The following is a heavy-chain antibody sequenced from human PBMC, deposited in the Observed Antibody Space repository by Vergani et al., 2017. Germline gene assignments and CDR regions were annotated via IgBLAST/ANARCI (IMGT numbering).Heavy chain of an antibody. V-gene: IGHV4-4*02. CDR3: ARKGYSYGFAPVNAFDI. D-gene: IGHD5-18*01. J-gene: IGHJ3*02. Sequence: QLQLQESGPGLVKPSETLSLTCTVSGGSISSSNWWSWVRQPPGKGLEWIGEIYHSGSTNYNPSLKSRVTISVDKSKNQFSLKLSSVTAADTAVYYCARKGYSYGFAPVNAFDIWGQGTMVTVSS. CDR1: GGSISSSNW. CDR2: IYHSGST.